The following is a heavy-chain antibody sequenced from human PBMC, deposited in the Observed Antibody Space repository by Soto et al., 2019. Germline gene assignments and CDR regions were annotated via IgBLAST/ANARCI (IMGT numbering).Heavy chain of an antibody. CDR2: IYYSGST. D-gene: IGHD3-22*01. V-gene: IGHV4-59*01. Sequence: SETLSLTCTVSGGSISSYYWSWIRQPPGKGLEWIGYIYYSGSTNYNPSLKSRVTISVDTSKNQFSLKLSSVTAADTAVYYCATSGYYYYWFDPWGQGTLVTVSS. J-gene: IGHJ5*02. CDR1: GGSISSYY. CDR3: ATSGYYYYWFDP.